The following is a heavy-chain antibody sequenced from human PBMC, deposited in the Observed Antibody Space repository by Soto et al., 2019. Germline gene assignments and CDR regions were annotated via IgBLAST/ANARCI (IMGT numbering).Heavy chain of an antibody. V-gene: IGHV3-30*03. CDR3: FGNLLWRGY. Sequence: QVQLVESGGGVVQPGRSLRLSCAASGFTFSSYGMHWVRHAPGKGLEWVSLISHDGNNKYYADSVKGRFPISRDNSNNTVFLQMNSLRAENTAVYYCFGNLLWRGYWGQDSLVTVSS. J-gene: IGHJ4*02. D-gene: IGHD2-21*01. CDR1: GFTFSSYG. CDR2: ISHDGNNK.